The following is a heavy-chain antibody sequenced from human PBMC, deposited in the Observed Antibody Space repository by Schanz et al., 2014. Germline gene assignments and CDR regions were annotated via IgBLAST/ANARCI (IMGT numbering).Heavy chain of an antibody. V-gene: IGHV3-9*01. J-gene: IGHJ3*01. CDR2: ISWNSGYI. CDR3: ARDGGRDGYNLAFDV. CDR1: GFTFDDYA. D-gene: IGHD5-12*01. Sequence: EVQLVESGGGLVQPGRSLRLSCAASGFTFDDYAMHWVRQAPGKGLEWVSGISWNSGYIAYADSVKGRFTISRDNAKNSLYLQLNSLRAEDTAVYFCARDGGRDGYNLAFDVWGQGTLVTVSS.